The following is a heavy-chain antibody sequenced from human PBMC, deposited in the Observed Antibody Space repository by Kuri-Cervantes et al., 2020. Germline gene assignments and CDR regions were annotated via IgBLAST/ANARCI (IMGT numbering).Heavy chain of an antibody. CDR3: AKNGLLWFGGSAFDI. CDR2: IIPIFGTA. V-gene: IGHV1-69*13. Sequence: SVKVSCKASGGTFSSYAISWVRQAPGQGLEWMGGIIPIFGTANYAQKFQGRVTITADESTSTAYMELSSLRSEDTAVYYCAKNGLLWFGGSAFDIWGQGTMVTVSS. CDR1: GGTFSSYA. D-gene: IGHD3-10*01. J-gene: IGHJ3*02.